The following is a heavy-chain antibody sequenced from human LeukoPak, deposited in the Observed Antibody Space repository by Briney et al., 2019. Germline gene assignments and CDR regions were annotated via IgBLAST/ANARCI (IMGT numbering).Heavy chain of an antibody. CDR3: AGGIDYGDHRYLTGFDY. CDR1: GGSFSGYY. Sequence: SETLSLTCAVYGGSFSGYYWSWIRQPPGKGLEWIGEINHSGSTNYNPSLKSRVTIPVDTSKNQFSLKLSSVTAADTAVYYCAGGIDYGDHRYLTGFDYWGQGTLVTVSS. V-gene: IGHV4-34*01. D-gene: IGHD4-17*01. J-gene: IGHJ4*02. CDR2: INHSGST.